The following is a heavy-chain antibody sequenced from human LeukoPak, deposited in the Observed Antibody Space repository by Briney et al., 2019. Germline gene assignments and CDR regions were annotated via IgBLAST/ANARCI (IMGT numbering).Heavy chain of an antibody. Sequence: ASVKVSCKASGYTFTSYDINWVRQATGQGLEWMGWMNPNSGNTGYAQKFQGRVTMTRNTSISTAYMELSSLRSEDTAVYYCARTGLGSSWYYYYYYYMDVWGKGTTVTISS. CDR3: ARTGLGSSWYYYYYYYMDV. D-gene: IGHD6-13*01. V-gene: IGHV1-8*01. CDR1: GYTFTSYD. J-gene: IGHJ6*03. CDR2: MNPNSGNT.